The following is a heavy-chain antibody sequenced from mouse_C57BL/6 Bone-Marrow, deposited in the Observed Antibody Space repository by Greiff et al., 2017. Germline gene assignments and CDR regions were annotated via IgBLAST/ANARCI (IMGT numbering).Heavy chain of an antibody. Sequence: EVQLQQSGAELVRPGASVKLSCTASGFNIKDYYLHWVKQRPEQGLEWIGRIDPEDGETEYAPKFQGKATMTADTSSNTAYLQLSSLTSEDTAVYYCTPGGCAMDYWGQGTSVTVSS. CDR2: IDPEDGET. V-gene: IGHV14-1*01. CDR1: GFNIKDYY. CDR3: TPGGCAMDY. J-gene: IGHJ4*01.